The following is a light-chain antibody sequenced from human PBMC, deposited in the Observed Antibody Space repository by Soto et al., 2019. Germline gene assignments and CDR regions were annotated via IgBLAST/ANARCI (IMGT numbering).Light chain of an antibody. V-gene: IGKV3-11*01. J-gene: IGKJ5*01. CDR1: QSVSNN. Sequence: EIVLTQSPATLSLSPGERATLSCRASQSVSNNLAWFQQKPGQAPRLLIYDASNRATGIPARFSGSGSGTDFTLTISSLEPEDFAVYYCQQRSNRPPITFGQGTRLEIK. CDR3: QQRSNRPPIT. CDR2: DAS.